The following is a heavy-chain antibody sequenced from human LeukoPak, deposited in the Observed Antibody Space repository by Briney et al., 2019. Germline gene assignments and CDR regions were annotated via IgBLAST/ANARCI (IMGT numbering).Heavy chain of an antibody. J-gene: IGHJ6*03. CDR2: ISSSSSTI. CDR3: ARDQVGTTGTTDAGGYYYMDV. Sequence: GGSLRLSCAASGFTFSSYSMNWVRQAPGKGLEWVSYISSSSSTIYYADSVKGRFTISRDNAKNSLYLQMNSLRAEDTAVYYCARDQVGTTGTTDAGGYYYMDVWGKGTTVTVSS. CDR1: GFTFSSYS. D-gene: IGHD1-1*01. V-gene: IGHV3-48*01.